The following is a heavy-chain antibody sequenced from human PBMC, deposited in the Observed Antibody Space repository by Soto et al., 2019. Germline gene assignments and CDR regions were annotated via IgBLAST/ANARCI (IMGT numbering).Heavy chain of an antibody. V-gene: IGHV3-48*03. Sequence: SGGSLRLSCAASGFTFSSYEMNWVRQAPGKGLEWVSYISSSGSTIYYADSVKGRFTISRDNAKNTLYLQMNSLRAEDTAVYYCARDRDSSSSLQYYYYYYGMDVWGQGTTVTVSS. CDR1: GFTFSSYE. J-gene: IGHJ6*02. CDR2: ISSSGSTI. CDR3: ARDRDSSSSLQYYYYYYGMDV. D-gene: IGHD6-6*01.